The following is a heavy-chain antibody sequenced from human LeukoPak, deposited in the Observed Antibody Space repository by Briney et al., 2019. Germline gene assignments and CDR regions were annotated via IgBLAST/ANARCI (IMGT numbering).Heavy chain of an antibody. Sequence: TSETLSLTCTVSGSSINNNFWTWIRQPPGKGLEWIGYIYSSGSANYNPSLKSRVIISGDTSKNQISLRLTSVTAADTAMYFCARHRDCYDTWGHGTLVTVSS. D-gene: IGHD3-3*01. V-gene: IGHV4-59*08. CDR3: ARHRDCYDT. J-gene: IGHJ4*01. CDR2: IYSSGSA. CDR1: GSSINNNF.